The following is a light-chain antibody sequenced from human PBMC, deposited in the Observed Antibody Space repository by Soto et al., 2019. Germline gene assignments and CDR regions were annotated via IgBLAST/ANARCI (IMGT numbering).Light chain of an antibody. CDR3: QQSYSTPRIT. CDR1: QSIRSY. CDR2: AAS. Sequence: DIQMTQSPSSLSASVGDRVTITCRASQSIRSYLNWYQQKPGKAPKVLIYAASSLQSGVPSRFSGSGSGTDFTLTISSLQPEDFATYYCQQSYSTPRITFGQGTDWRL. V-gene: IGKV1-39*01. J-gene: IGKJ5*01.